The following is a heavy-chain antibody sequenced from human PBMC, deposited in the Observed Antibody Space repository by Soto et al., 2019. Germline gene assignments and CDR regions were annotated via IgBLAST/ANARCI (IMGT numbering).Heavy chain of an antibody. Sequence: QVQLVESGGGVVQPGRSLRLSCAASGFTFSSYAMHWVRQAPGKGLEWVAVISYDGSNKYYADSVKGRFTISRDNSKNTLYLQMNSLRAEDTAVYYCARDLDFEDIVVVVAATRVGYWGQGTLVTVSS. CDR2: ISYDGSNK. D-gene: IGHD2-15*01. CDR1: GFTFSSYA. V-gene: IGHV3-30-3*01. CDR3: ARDLDFEDIVVVVAATRVGY. J-gene: IGHJ4*02.